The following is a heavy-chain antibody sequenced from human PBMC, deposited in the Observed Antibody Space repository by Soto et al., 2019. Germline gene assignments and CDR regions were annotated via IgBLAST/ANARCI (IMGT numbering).Heavy chain of an antibody. D-gene: IGHD3-22*01. V-gene: IGHV1-69*08. CDR1: GGTFSSYT. Sequence: QVQLVQSGAEVKKPGSSVKVSCKASGGTFSSYTISWVRQAPGQGLEWMGRIIPILGIANYAQKFHGRVTITADKSTSTAYMELSSLRSEDTAVYYCARDFGDSSGYFDYWGQGTLVTVSS. J-gene: IGHJ4*02. CDR3: ARDFGDSSGYFDY. CDR2: IIPILGIA.